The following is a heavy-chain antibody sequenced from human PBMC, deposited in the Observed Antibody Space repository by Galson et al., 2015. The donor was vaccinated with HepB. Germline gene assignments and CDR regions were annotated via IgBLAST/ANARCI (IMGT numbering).Heavy chain of an antibody. CDR3: AKANYDFWSGYYFYYYYYMDV. Sequence: SVKVSCKASGYTFTSYDINWVRQATGQGLEWMGWMNPNSGNTGYAQKFQGRVTMTRNTSISTAYMELSSLRSEDTAVYYCAKANYDFWSGYYFYYYYYMDVWGKGTTVTVSS. J-gene: IGHJ6*03. V-gene: IGHV1-8*01. CDR2: MNPNSGNT. CDR1: GYTFTSYD. D-gene: IGHD3-3*01.